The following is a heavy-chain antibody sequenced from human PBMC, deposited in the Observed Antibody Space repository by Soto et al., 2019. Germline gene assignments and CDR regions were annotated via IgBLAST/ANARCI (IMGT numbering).Heavy chain of an antibody. V-gene: IGHV3-7*01. CDR3: ARGGRDAYDWFDP. D-gene: IGHD3-16*01. Sequence: GGSLRLSCAVSGFTFSDYWMSWVRQAPGKGLEWVAKIKQDGSEKDYVDSVKGRFTISRDNANNSLYLHMYSLRVEDTAIYYCARGGRDAYDWFDPWGQGTLVTVSS. J-gene: IGHJ5*02. CDR1: GFTFSDYW. CDR2: IKQDGSEK.